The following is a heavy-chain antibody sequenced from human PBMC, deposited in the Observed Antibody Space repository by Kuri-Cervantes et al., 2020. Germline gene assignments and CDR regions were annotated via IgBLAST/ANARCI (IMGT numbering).Heavy chain of an antibody. Sequence: GESLKISCAASGFTFSSYSMNWVRQAPGKGLEWVSYISSSSSTIYYADSVKGRFTISRDNAKNSLYLQMNSLRDEDTAVYYCARVRGGRTRPLGYGMDVWGQGTTVTVSS. D-gene: IGHD1-7*01. J-gene: IGHJ6*02. CDR3: ARVRGGRTRPLGYGMDV. CDR1: GFTFSSYS. CDR2: ISSSSSTI. V-gene: IGHV3-48*02.